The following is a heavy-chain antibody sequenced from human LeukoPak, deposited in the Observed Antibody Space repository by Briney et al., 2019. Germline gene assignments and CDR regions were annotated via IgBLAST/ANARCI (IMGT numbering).Heavy chain of an antibody. Sequence: ETLSLTCTVSGGSISSYYWSWVRQAPGKGLEWVGRIKSKTDGGTTDYAAPVKGRFTISRDDSKNTLYLQMNSLKTEDTAVYYYTTVGGLTTVTHRGVDYWGQGTLVTVSS. D-gene: IGHD4-17*01. CDR3: TTVGGLTTVTHRGVDY. CDR1: GGSISSYY. CDR2: IKSKTDGGTT. V-gene: IGHV3-15*01. J-gene: IGHJ4*02.